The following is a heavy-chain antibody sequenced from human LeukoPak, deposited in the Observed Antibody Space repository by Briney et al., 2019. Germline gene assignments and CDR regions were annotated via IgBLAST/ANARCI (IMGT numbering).Heavy chain of an antibody. D-gene: IGHD3-9*01. CDR2: INHSGST. J-gene: IGHJ5*02. CDR3: ARSSGYDILTGYFGP. Sequence: KPSETLSLTCAVYGGSFSGYYWSWIRQPPGKGLEWIGEINHSGSTNYNPSLKSRVTISVDTSKNQFSLKLSSVTAADTAVYYCARSSGYDILTGYFGPWGQGTQVTVSS. V-gene: IGHV4-34*01. CDR1: GGSFSGYY.